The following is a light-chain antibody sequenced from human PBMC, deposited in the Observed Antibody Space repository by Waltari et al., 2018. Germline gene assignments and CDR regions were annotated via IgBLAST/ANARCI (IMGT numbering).Light chain of an antibody. J-gene: IGKJ1*01. Sequence: DIQMTQSPSSLSASVGDRVTITCRASQTISNYLNWYQQKPGKAPKLLIYTTSTLQSGVPSRFNGSGSGTDFTLTISSLQPEDFATYYCQQSYSSPRTFGQGTKVEIK. CDR1: QTISNY. CDR3: QQSYSSPRT. CDR2: TTS. V-gene: IGKV1-39*01.